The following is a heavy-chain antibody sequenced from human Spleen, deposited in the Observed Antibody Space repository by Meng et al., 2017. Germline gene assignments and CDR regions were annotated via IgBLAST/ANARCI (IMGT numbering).Heavy chain of an antibody. CDR1: GFTFSSFW. CDR2: INQDGSEK. Sequence: GGSLRLSCAASGFTFSSFWMSWIRQAPGKGLEWVANINQDGSEKYYVDSVKGRFTIFRDNAENSLYLQVNSLRGEDTALYYCARISVRYYYAMDVWGPGTTVTVSS. D-gene: IGHD5/OR15-5a*01. CDR3: ARISVRYYYAMDV. J-gene: IGHJ6*02. V-gene: IGHV3-7*01.